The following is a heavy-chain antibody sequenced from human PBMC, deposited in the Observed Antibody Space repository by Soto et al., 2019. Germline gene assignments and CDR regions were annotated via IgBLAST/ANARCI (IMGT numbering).Heavy chain of an antibody. Sequence: SETLSLTCAVYGGSFSGYYWSWIRQPPGKGLEWIGEINHSGSTNYNPSLKSRVTISVDTSKNQFSLKLSSVTAADTAVYYCARTTVTTCIDYWGQGTLVTVSS. CDR2: INHSGST. V-gene: IGHV4-34*01. CDR1: GGSFSGYY. CDR3: ARTTVTTCIDY. J-gene: IGHJ4*02. D-gene: IGHD4-17*01.